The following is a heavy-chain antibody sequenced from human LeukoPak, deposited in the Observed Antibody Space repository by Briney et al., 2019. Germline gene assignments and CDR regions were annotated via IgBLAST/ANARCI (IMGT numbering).Heavy chain of an antibody. CDR2: IHTSGST. CDR1: GGSISSYY. Sequence: SEILSLTCTFSGGSISSYYWSWIRQPAGKGLEWIGRIHTSGSTNYNPSLKSRVTMSVDTSKNQFSLKLSSVTAVDTAVYYCARDRYYYGSGSYPYMDVWGKGTTVTISS. D-gene: IGHD3-10*01. J-gene: IGHJ6*03. V-gene: IGHV4-4*07. CDR3: ARDRYYYGSGSYPYMDV.